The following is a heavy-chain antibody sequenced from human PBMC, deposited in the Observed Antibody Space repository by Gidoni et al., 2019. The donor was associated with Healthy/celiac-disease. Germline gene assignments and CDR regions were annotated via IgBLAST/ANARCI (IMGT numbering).Heavy chain of an antibody. J-gene: IGHJ5*02. D-gene: IGHD6-19*01. CDR3: ARGAVARLSP. Sequence: QVQLQQWGAGLLKPSETLSLTCAVYGGSFSGYYWSWIRQPPGKGLEWIGEINHSGSTNYNPSLKSRVTISVDTSKNQFSLKLSSVTAADTAVYYCARGAVARLSPWGQGTLVTVSS. V-gene: IGHV4-34*01. CDR2: INHSGST. CDR1: GGSFSGYY.